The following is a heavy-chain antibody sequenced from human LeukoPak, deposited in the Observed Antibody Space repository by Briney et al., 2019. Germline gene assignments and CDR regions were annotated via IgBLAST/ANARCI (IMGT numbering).Heavy chain of an antibody. CDR1: GFTFSSYG. D-gene: IGHD6-19*01. J-gene: IGHJ4*02. CDR2: ISYDGSNK. CDR3: AKPRIAVAAPFDY. Sequence: PGGSLRLSCAASGFTFSSYGMHWVRQAPGKGLEWVAVISYDGSNKYYADSVKGRFTISRDNSKNTLYLQMNSLRAEDTAVYYCAKPRIAVAAPFDYWGQGTLVTVSS. V-gene: IGHV3-30*18.